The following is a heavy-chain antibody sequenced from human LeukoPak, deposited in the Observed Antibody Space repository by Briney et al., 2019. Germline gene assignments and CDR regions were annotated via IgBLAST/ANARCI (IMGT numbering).Heavy chain of an antibody. CDR3: ARAYNYYYGMDV. CDR1: GGSISRSNW. Sequence: SETLSLTCTVSGGSISRSNWWSWVRQPPGKGLEWIGEINHSGSTNYNPSLKSRVTISVDTSKNQFSLKLSSVTAADTAVYYCARAYNYYYGMDVWGQGTTVTVSS. V-gene: IGHV4-4*02. J-gene: IGHJ6*02. CDR2: INHSGST.